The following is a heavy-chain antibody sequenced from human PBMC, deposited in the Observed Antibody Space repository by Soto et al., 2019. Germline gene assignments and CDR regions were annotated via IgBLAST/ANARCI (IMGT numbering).Heavy chain of an antibody. CDR1: SSPINSRYY. CDR2: IYHSGST. CDR3: ARQRTSVVTQAYFDV. V-gene: IGHV4-38-2*02. Sequence: SETLSLTCTVSSSPINSRYYWGWIRQTPGKGLEWVASIYHSGSTHYNPSLKSRATISVDTSNNQFSLKLKSVTAADTALYFCARQRTSVVTQAYFDVWGPGSLVTVSS. D-gene: IGHD2-21*02. J-gene: IGHJ4*02.